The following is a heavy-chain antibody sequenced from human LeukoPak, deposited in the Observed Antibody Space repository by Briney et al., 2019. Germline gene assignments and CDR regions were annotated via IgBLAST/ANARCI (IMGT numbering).Heavy chain of an antibody. V-gene: IGHV4-39*07. CDR2: INHSGST. CDR3: ARSHYYGSGSPNWFDP. Sequence: SETLSLTCSVSGGSISSSDNHWGWIRQPPGKGLEWIGEINHSGSTNYNPSLKSRVTISVDTSKNQFSLKLSSVTAADTAVYYCARSHYYGSGSPNWFDPWGQGTLVTVSS. CDR1: GGSISSSDNH. J-gene: IGHJ5*02. D-gene: IGHD3-10*01.